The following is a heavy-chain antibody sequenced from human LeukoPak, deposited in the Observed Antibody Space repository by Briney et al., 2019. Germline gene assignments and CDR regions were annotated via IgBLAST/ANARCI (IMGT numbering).Heavy chain of an antibody. V-gene: IGHV3-48*03. D-gene: IGHD1-1*01. CDR3: AREDRRYGAFDI. J-gene: IGHJ3*02. CDR1: GFTFSSYE. CDR2: ISSSSSTI. Sequence: GGSLRLSCAASGFTFSSYEMNWVRQAPGKGLEWVSYISSSSSTIFYADSVRGRFTISRDNAKNSLYLQMNSLRAEDTAVYYCAREDRRYGAFDIWGQGTMVTVSS.